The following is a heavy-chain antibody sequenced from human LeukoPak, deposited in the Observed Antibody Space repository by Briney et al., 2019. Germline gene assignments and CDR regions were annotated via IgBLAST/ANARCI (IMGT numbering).Heavy chain of an antibody. Sequence: PSETLSLTCTVSGGSISSSSYYWGWIRPPPGKGLEWIVSIYYSGSTYYNPSVKRLVTISVDTSKNQLFLKLSSVTAADTAVYYCARQGITIFGPFDPWGQGTLVTVSS. CDR1: GGSISSSSYY. D-gene: IGHD3-3*01. CDR3: ARQGITIFGPFDP. J-gene: IGHJ5*02. CDR2: IYYSGST. V-gene: IGHV4-39*01.